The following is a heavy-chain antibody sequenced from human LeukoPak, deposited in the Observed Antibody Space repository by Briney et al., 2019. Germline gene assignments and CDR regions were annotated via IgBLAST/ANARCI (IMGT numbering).Heavy chain of an antibody. CDR1: GGSISSGSYY. CDR2: IYTSGST. D-gene: IGHD3-3*01. V-gene: IGHV4-61*02. Sequence: PSQTLSLTCTVSGGSISSGSYYWSWIRQPAGKGLEWIGRIYTSGSTNYNPSLKSRVTISVDMSKNQFSLKLSSVTAADTAVYYCARDRTIFGVVDAFDIWGQGTMVTVSS. CDR3: ARDRTIFGVVDAFDI. J-gene: IGHJ3*02.